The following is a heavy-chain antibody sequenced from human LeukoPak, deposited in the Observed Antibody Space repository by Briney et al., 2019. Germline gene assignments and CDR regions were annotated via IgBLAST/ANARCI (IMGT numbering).Heavy chain of an antibody. CDR3: AGIWAAGPADY. CDR2: IYHSGST. CDR1: GGSISSGGYS. D-gene: IGHD6-13*01. V-gene: IGHV4-30-2*01. J-gene: IGHJ4*02. Sequence: SETLSLTCAVSGGSISSGGYSWSWIRQPPGRGLEWIGYIYHSGSTYYNPSLKSRVTISVDRSKNQFSLKLSSVTAADTAVYYWAGIWAAGPADYWGQGTLVTVSS.